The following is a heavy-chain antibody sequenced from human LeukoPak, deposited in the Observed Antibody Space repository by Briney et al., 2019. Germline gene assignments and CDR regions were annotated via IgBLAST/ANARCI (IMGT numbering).Heavy chain of an antibody. CDR2: IRSKANSYAT. D-gene: IGHD2-15*01. Sequence: GGSLKLSCAASGFTFSGSAMHWVHQASGKGLEWVGRIRSKANSYATAYAASVKGRFTISRDDSKNTAYLQMNSLKTEDTAVYYCTSMVAALCYWGQGTLVTVSS. J-gene: IGHJ4*02. CDR3: TSMVAALCY. CDR1: GFTFSGSA. V-gene: IGHV3-73*01.